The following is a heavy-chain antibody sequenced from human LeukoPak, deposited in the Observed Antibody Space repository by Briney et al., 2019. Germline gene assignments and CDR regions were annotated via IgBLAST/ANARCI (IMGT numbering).Heavy chain of an antibody. J-gene: IGHJ4*02. CDR2: ISGSGGST. D-gene: IGHD6-19*01. V-gene: IGHV3-23*01. Sequence: GGSLRLSCAASGFTFSSYAMSWVRQAPGKGLEWVSAISGSGGSTYYADSVKGRFTISRDNSKNTLYLQMNSLRAEDTAVYYCAKDRRYSSGWYRGGNFDYWGQGTLVTVSS. CDR1: GFTFSSYA. CDR3: AKDRRYSSGWYRGGNFDY.